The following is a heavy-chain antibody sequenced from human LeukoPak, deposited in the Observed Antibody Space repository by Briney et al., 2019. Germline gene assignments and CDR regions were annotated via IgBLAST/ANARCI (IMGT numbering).Heavy chain of an antibody. CDR3: ARDYVIQKWVPLGL. CDR2: IIPIFGTA. V-gene: IGHV1-69*01. J-gene: IGHJ4*02. Sequence: SVKVSCKASGGTFSSYAISWVRQAPGQGLEWMGGIIPIFGTANYAQKFQGRVTVTADESTSTAYMELSSLRSEDTAVYYCARDYVIQKWVPLGLWGQGTLVTVSS. CDR1: GGTFSSYA. D-gene: IGHD1-26*01.